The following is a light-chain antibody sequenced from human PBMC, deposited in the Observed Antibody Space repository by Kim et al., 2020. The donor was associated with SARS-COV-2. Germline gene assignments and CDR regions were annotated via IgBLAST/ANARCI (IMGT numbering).Light chain of an antibody. V-gene: IGKV3-15*01. CDR2: GAS. Sequence: EIVMTQSPATLSVSLGERATLSCRASQSVSSNLAWYQQKPGQAPRLLIYGASTRATGIPARFSGSGSGTEFTLTISSLQSEDSAVYYCKQYDDWPPRTFGQGTKVDIK. J-gene: IGKJ1*01. CDR1: QSVSSN. CDR3: KQYDDWPPRT.